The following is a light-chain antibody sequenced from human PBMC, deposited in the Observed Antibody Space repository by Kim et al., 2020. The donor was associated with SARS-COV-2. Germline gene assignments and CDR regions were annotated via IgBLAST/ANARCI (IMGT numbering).Light chain of an antibody. J-gene: IGLJ2*01. CDR1: SSDVGGYKY. CDR3: SSYTSSSTLVV. CDR2: DVS. V-gene: IGLV2-14*03. Sequence: HSIPHSCTETSSDVGGYKYVSGYQQHPGKAPKLMIYDVSNRPSGVSNRFSGSKSGNTASLIISGLQAEDEADYYCSSYTSSSTLVVFGGGTQLTVL.